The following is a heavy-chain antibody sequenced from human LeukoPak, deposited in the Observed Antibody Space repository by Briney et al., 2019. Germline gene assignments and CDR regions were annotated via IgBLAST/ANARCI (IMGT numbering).Heavy chain of an antibody. CDR3: AKDGSRYSSGWYIY. V-gene: IGHV3-30*18. J-gene: IGHJ4*02. Sequence: PGGSLRLSCAASGFTFSSYGMHWVRQAPGKGLEWVAVISYDGSNKYYADSVKGRLTISRDNSKNTLYLQMNSLRAEDTAVYYCAKDGSRYSSGWYIYWGQGTLVTVSS. CDR1: GFTFSSYG. D-gene: IGHD6-19*01. CDR2: ISYDGSNK.